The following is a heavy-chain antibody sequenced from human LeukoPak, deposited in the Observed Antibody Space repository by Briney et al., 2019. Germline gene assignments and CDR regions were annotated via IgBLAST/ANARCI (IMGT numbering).Heavy chain of an antibody. V-gene: IGHV3-23*01. CDR2: ISVDGGGT. J-gene: IGHJ4*02. CDR3: AKDSVGVAGPDY. CDR1: GFTFSMYA. Sequence: GSLRLSCAASGFTFSMYAMSWVRQAPGKGLEWVSVISVDGGGTYYADSVKGRFTISRGNSKSTLYLQMNSLRAEDTAVYYCAKDSVGVAGPDYWGQGSLVTASS. D-gene: IGHD6-19*01.